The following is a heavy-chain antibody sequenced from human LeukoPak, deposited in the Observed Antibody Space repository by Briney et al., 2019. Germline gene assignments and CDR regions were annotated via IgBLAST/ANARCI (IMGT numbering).Heavy chain of an antibody. CDR2: IKDSGTT. Sequence: ASVKVSCKSSGYSFTIYHIHWVRQAPGQGLEWMGIIKDSGTTIYPQKFQGRVTMTRDTSTSTVYMEVSSLRSEDTAVYYCARESPHTFYFDYWGQGTLVTVSS. J-gene: IGHJ4*02. CDR1: GYSFTIYH. D-gene: IGHD3-16*01. CDR3: ARESPHTFYFDY. V-gene: IGHV1-46*01.